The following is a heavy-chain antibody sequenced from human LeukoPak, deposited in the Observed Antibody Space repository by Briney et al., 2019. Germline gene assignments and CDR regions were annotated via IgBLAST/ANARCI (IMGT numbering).Heavy chain of an antibody. CDR3: ARGGGDYSNYDYFDY. CDR2: ISAYNGNT. Sequence: ASVKVSCKASGYTFTSYGISWVRQAPGQGLEWMGWISAYNGNTNHAQKLQGRVTMTTDTSTSTAYMELRSLRSDDTAVYYCARGGGDYSNYDYFDYWGQGTLVTVSS. J-gene: IGHJ4*02. CDR1: GYTFTSYG. V-gene: IGHV1-18*01. D-gene: IGHD4-11*01.